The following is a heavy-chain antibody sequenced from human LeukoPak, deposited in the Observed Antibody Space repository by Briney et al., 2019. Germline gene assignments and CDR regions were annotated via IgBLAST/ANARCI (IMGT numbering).Heavy chain of an antibody. V-gene: IGHV4-39*02. J-gene: IGHJ4*02. CDR1: GASVVTNSPY. CDR2: VYYSGSI. CDR3: ARDRGSGSSSVRFDH. D-gene: IGHD3-10*01. Sequence: SETLSLTCTVSGASVVTNSPYWAWLRHSPGKGPEGSGTVYYSGSIYYNPSLKSRLTLSIDASNSQFSLRLSSVTAADTAVYYCARDRGSGSSSVRFDHWGQGTLVTVSS.